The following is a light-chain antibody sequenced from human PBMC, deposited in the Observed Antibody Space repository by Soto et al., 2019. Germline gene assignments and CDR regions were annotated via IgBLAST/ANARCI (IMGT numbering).Light chain of an antibody. V-gene: IGKV3-20*01. CDR2: SAS. CDR1: QSVSGNS. J-gene: IGKJ4*01. CDR3: QQFGTSLP. Sequence: EIVLTQSPGTLSLSPGESATLSCRASQSVSGNSLAWYHQKPGQAPRMLIFSASNRATGIPDRFSGSGSGTDFPLTISRLEPEDFAVYSCQQFGTSLPFGGGAKVEIK.